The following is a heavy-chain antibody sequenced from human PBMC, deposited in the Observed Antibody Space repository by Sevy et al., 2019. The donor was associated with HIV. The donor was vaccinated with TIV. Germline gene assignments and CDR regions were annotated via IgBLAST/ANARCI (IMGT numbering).Heavy chain of an antibody. CDR2: FDPQRGKI. D-gene: IGHD4-17*01. CDR1: EYSLNELS. V-gene: IGHV1-24*01. J-gene: IGHJ4*02. CDR3: TTDVHLGDFRLWDD. Sequence: ASVEVSCQVFEYSLNELSIHWVRQAPGKGLEWMGGFDPQRGKIIYAQKFQGRVTMTEDTSTETAYMELSNLRSEDTAVYYCTTDVHLGDFRLWDDWGQGTRVTVS.